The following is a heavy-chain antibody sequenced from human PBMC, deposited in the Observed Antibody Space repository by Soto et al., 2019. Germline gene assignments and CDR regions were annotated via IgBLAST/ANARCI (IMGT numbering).Heavy chain of an antibody. CDR1: GFTFSSYA. D-gene: IGHD6-19*01. V-gene: IGHV3-30-3*01. CDR3: AGTYSSGWYGGEGRYYYGMDV. CDR2: ISYDGSNK. J-gene: IGHJ6*02. Sequence: GGSLRLSCAASGFTFSSYAMHWVRQAPGKGLEWVAVISYDGSNKYYADSVKGRFTISRDNSKNTLYLQMNSLRAEDTAVYYCAGTYSSGWYGGEGRYYYGMDVWGQGTTVTVSS.